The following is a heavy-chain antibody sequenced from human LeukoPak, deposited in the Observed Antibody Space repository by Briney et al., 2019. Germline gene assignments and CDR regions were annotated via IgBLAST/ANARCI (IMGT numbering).Heavy chain of an antibody. Sequence: SETLSLTCTVSGGSISSGDYYWSWIRQPPGKGLEWIGYIYYSGGTYYNPSLKSRVTISVDTSKNQFSLKLSSVTAADTAVYYCASFHIVVVPAAIRDYGMDVWGQGTTVTASS. CDR3: ASFHIVVVPAAIRDYGMDV. J-gene: IGHJ6*02. D-gene: IGHD2-2*01. CDR2: IYYSGGT. V-gene: IGHV4-30-4*01. CDR1: GGSISSGDYY.